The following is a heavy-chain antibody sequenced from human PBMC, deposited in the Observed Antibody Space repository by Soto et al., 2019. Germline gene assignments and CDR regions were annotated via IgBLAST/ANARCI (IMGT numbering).Heavy chain of an antibody. CDR2: IIPIFGTA. CDR3: ARSTETYYYDSSGYYPSDY. V-gene: IGHV1-69*13. J-gene: IGHJ4*02. CDR1: GGTFSSYA. D-gene: IGHD3-22*01. Sequence: GASVKVSCKASGGTFSSYAISWVRQAPGQGLKWMGGIIPIFGTANYAQKFQGRVTITADESTSTAYMELSSLRSEDTAVYYCARSTETYYYDSSGYYPSDYWGQGTLVTVS.